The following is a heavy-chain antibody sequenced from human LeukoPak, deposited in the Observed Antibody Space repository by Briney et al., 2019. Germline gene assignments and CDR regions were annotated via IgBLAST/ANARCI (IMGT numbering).Heavy chain of an antibody. J-gene: IGHJ3*02. D-gene: IGHD6-6*01. V-gene: IGHV3-23*01. Sequence: GGSLRLSCAASGFTFSSYAMSWVRQAPGKGLEWVPGLSGSGGSTYYADSVKGRFTISRDNSKNTLYLQMNSLRAEDTAVYYCAREVAASRYAFDIWGQGTMVTVSS. CDR3: AREVAASRYAFDI. CDR1: GFTFSSYA. CDR2: LSGSGGST.